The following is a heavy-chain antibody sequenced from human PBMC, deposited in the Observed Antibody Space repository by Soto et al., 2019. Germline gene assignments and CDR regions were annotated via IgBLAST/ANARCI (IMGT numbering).Heavy chain of an antibody. V-gene: IGHV3-30-3*01. CDR2: ISYDGSNK. D-gene: IGHD1-26*01. CDR1: GFTFSSYA. J-gene: IGHJ6*02. CDR3: ARAVGYYYGMDV. Sequence: QVQLVESGGGVVQPGRSLRLSCAASGFTFSSYAMHWVRQAPGKGLEWVAVISYDGSNKYYADSVKGRFTISRDNSKNTLYLQMNSLRAEDTAVYYCARAVGYYYGMDVWGQGTTVTVSS.